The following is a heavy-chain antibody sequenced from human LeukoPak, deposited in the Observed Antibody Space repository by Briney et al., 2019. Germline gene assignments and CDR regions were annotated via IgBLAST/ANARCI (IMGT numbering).Heavy chain of an antibody. CDR1: GFTFSSYS. CDR3: ATAPTEDGDGSSPGY. D-gene: IGHD4-17*01. V-gene: IGHV3-21*01. J-gene: IGHJ4*02. CDR2: ISSSSSYI. Sequence: GGSLRLSCAASGFTFSSYSMNWVRQAPGKGLEWVSSISSSSSYIYYADSVKGRFTVSRDNAKNSLFLQMNSLRAEDTAVYYCATAPTEDGDGSSPGYWGQGTLVTVSS.